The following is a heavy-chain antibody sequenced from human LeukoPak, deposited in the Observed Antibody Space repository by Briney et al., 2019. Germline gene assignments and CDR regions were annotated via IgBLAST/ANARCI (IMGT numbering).Heavy chain of an antibody. J-gene: IGHJ4*02. CDR3: AREVAVAKRGDYFDY. Sequence: SETLSLTCTVSGGSISSGSYYWSWIRQPAGKGLEWIGRIYPSGSTTYNPPSGSTTYNPSLKSRVTMSVDTSKNQFSLRLSSVTAADTAVYYCAREVAVAKRGDYFDYWGQGTLVTVSS. CDR2: IYPSGSTTYNPPSGST. CDR1: GGSISSGSYY. D-gene: IGHD6-19*01. V-gene: IGHV4-61*02.